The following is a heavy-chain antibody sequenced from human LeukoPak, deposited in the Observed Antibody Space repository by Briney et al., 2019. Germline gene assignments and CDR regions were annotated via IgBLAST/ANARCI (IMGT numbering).Heavy chain of an antibody. J-gene: IGHJ4*02. D-gene: IGHD2-8*01. CDR1: GFTFSNYG. CDR2: IRYDGSNE. CDR3: ARRGGCTNGVCYEFDY. Sequence: GGPLRLSCAASGFTFSNYGIHWVRQAPGKGLEWVAFIRYDGSNESYADSVKGRFTISRDNSKNTLYLQMNSLRAEDTAVYYCARRGGCTNGVCYEFDYWGQGTLVTVSS. V-gene: IGHV3-30*02.